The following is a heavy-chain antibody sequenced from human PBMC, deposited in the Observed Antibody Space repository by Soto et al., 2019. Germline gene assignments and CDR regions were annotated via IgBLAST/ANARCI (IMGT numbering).Heavy chain of an antibody. V-gene: IGHV3-30-3*01. Sequence: GGSLRLSCAASGFTFSSYAMHWVRQAPGKGLEWVAVISYDGSNKYYADSVKGRFTISRDNSKNTLYLQMNSLRAEDTAVYYCARDRLAYYYDSSGYYPTTSYYYGMDVWGQGTTVTVSS. CDR2: ISYDGSNK. J-gene: IGHJ6*02. CDR3: ARDRLAYYYDSSGYYPTTSYYYGMDV. CDR1: GFTFSSYA. D-gene: IGHD3-22*01.